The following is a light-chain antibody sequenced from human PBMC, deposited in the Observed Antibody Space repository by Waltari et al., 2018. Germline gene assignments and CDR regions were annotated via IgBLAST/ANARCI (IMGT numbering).Light chain of an antibody. CDR1: QSISIN. V-gene: IGKV3-15*01. CDR2: AAS. CDR3: QQYDNWPPWT. J-gene: IGKJ1*01. Sequence: EIAMTQSPVPLSVSPGAPATPSCRASQSISINLAWYQQKPGQAPRLLTYAASTRASGIPARFSGSGSGTEFTLTISSLQSEDFAVYYCQQYDNWPPWTFGQGTKVEI.